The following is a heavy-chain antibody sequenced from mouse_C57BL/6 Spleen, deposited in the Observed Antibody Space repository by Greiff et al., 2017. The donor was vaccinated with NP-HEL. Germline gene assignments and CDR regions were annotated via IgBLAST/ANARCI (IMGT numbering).Heavy chain of an antibody. CDR1: GYAFSSSW. J-gene: IGHJ2*01. Sequence: QVQLQQSGPELVKPGASVKISCKASGYAFSSSWMNWVKQRPGKGLEWIGRIYPGDGDTNYNGKFKGKATLTADKSSSTAYMQLSSLTSEDSAVYFCAREESGGLPYYFDYWGQGTTLTVSS. V-gene: IGHV1-82*01. CDR3: AREESGGLPYYFDY. D-gene: IGHD5-5*01. CDR2: IYPGDGDT.